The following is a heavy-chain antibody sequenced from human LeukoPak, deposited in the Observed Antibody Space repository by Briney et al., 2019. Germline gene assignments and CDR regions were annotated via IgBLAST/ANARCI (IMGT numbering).Heavy chain of an antibody. Sequence: SETLSLTCAVSVGYISSYYWTWIRQSPGKGLEWIGNVFYSGSTNYNPSLKSRVTISIDTSKNHFSLKLTSVTAADTAVYFCASGTVSGVIAPHSFHYWGRGTLVTDSS. CDR2: VFYSGST. CDR3: ASGTVSGVIAPHSFHY. CDR1: VGYISSYY. V-gene: IGHV4-59*01. D-gene: IGHD3-16*02. J-gene: IGHJ4*01.